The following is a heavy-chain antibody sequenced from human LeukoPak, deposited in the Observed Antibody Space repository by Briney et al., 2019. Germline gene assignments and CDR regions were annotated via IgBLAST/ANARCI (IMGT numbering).Heavy chain of an antibody. D-gene: IGHD3-10*01. V-gene: IGHV3-48*01. J-gene: IGHJ4*02. CDR3: ASLASRSESYYNPLDY. CDR1: GFTFSSYS. CDR2: ISSSSSTI. Sequence: GGSLRLSCAASGFTFSSYSMDWVRQAPGKGLEWVSYISSSSSTIYYADSVKGRFTISRDNSKNTLYLQMNSLRAEDTAVYYCASLASRSESYYNPLDYWGQGTLVTVSS.